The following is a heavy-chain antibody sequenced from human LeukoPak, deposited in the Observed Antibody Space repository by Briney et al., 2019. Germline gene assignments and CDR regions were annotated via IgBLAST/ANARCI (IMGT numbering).Heavy chain of an antibody. V-gene: IGHV4-59*12. J-gene: IGHJ3*02. Sequence: PSETLSLTCTVSGGSISSYYWSWIRQPPGKGLEWIGSLFYSGSTYYNPSLKSRVTISVGTSKKHFSLKLSSVTAADTAVYYCAKVLKKICGFDNWGQGTNVTV. D-gene: IGHD2-21*01. CDR3: AKVLKKICGFDN. CDR2: LFYSGST. CDR1: GGSISSYY.